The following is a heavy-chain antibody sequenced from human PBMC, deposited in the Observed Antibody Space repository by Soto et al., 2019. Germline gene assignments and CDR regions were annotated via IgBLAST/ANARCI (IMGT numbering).Heavy chain of an antibody. V-gene: IGHV3-30*14. CDR3: ANEVDVAFSSLQYGMDV. J-gene: IGHJ6*02. Sequence: GGSLRLSCAASGFTFNNFAMHWVRQAPGKGLEWVAFISYDGTYKYYADSVRGRLTVYRDNSKSTLFPQMNSLKFEDTAVYVCANEVDVAFSSLQYGMDVWGQGTTVTVSS. CDR1: GFTFNNFA. CDR2: ISYDGTYK. D-gene: IGHD5-12*01.